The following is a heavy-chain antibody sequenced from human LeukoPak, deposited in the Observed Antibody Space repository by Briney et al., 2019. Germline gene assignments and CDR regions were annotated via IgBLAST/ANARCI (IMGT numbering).Heavy chain of an antibody. CDR2: IDPKNGGT. Sequence: ASVKVSCKASGYTFSDYYIHWVRQAPGQGLEWMGWIDPKNGGTNYAQKFRGRVTMPRDTSFTTVYMDPSRLISDDTAVYYCSRGGLHHGFDYWGQGTLVTVSS. V-gene: IGHV1-2*02. J-gene: IGHJ4*02. D-gene: IGHD1-14*01. CDR3: SRGGLHHGFDY. CDR1: GYTFSDYY.